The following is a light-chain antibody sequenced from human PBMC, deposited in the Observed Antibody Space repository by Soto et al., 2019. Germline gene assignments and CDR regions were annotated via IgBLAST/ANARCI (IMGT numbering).Light chain of an antibody. Sequence: QSVLTQPASVSGSPGQSITISCTGTSRDVGAYDYVSWYLQYPDKAPQLLIYYVDHRPSGVSSRFSGSKSGNTASLTISGLQAEDEGDYYCCSYADGSIYFFGTGPKLTVL. CDR3: CSYADGSIYF. J-gene: IGLJ1*01. V-gene: IGLV2-14*03. CDR2: YVD. CDR1: SRDVGAYDY.